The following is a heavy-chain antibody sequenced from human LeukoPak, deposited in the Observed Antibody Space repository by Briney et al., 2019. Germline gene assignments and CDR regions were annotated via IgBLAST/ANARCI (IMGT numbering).Heavy chain of an antibody. CDR1: GFTFSSYA. Sequence: GGSLRLSCAASGFTFSSYAMSWVRQAPGKGLEWVSTIIGSGGDTYYADSVKGRFTISRDTSKNTLYLQMNSLRAEDTAVYYCAKGLIVVVTASNVDYWGQGTLVTVSS. D-gene: IGHD2-21*02. CDR3: AKGLIVVVTASNVDY. CDR2: IIGSGGDT. V-gene: IGHV3-23*01. J-gene: IGHJ4*02.